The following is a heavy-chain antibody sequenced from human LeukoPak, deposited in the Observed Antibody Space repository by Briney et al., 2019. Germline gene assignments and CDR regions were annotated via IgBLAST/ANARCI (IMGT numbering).Heavy chain of an antibody. J-gene: IGHJ6*03. V-gene: IGHV4-39*01. CDR1: GGSISSSSYY. CDR3: ARHLGGSYSPDYHYYMHV. CDR2: IYYSGST. D-gene: IGHD1-26*01. Sequence: SETLSLTCTVSGGSISSSSYYWGWIRQPPGKGLEWIGSIYYSGSTYYNPSLKSRVTISEDTSKNQFILKLRSVTAADTAVYYCARHLGGSYSPDYHYYMHVWRKGTTVTVSS.